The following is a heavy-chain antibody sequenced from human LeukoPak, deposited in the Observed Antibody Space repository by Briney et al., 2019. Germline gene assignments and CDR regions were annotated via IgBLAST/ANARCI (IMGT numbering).Heavy chain of an antibody. Sequence: GGSLRLSCATSGFNFRAHGMHWVRQAPGKGLEWVAVIWDDGSEKYYAGFVEGRFAISRDNSKNTLYLQMNSLRTEDTAVYYCATSYSTGWSRGYFDYWGQGTLVTVSS. CDR1: GFNFRAHG. CDR3: ATSYSTGWSRGYFDY. V-gene: IGHV3-33*01. CDR2: IWDDGSEK. D-gene: IGHD6-19*01. J-gene: IGHJ4*02.